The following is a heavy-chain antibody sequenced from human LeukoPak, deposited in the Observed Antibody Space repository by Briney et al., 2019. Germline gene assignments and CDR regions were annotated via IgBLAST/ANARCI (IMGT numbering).Heavy chain of an antibody. V-gene: IGHV4-59*01. CDR3: ARGYSSDWNWFDP. Sequence: SETLSLTCTVSGGSISSYYWTWVRQLPGKGLEWIGDIYSSGSTKYNPSLKSRVTISLDTSKNQFSLRLSSVTAADTAVYYCARGYSSDWNWFDPWGQGTLVTVSS. CDR2: IYSSGST. CDR1: GGSISSYY. D-gene: IGHD6-25*01. J-gene: IGHJ5*02.